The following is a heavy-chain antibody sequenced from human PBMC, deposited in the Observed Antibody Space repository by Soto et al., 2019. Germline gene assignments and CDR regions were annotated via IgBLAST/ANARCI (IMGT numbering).Heavy chain of an antibody. D-gene: IGHD1-1*01. CDR2: IYATGTT. J-gene: IGHJ5*02. V-gene: IGHV4-4*07. CDR1: GASISGFY. Sequence: TSETLSFTCTVSGASISGFYWSWIRKSAGKGLEWIGRIYATGTTDYNPSLKSRVMMSVDTSKKQFSLKLRSVTAADTAVYYCVRDGTKTLRDWFDPWGQGISVTVSS. CDR3: VRDGTKTLRDWFDP.